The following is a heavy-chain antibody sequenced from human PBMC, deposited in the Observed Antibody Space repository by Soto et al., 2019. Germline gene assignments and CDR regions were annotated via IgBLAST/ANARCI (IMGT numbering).Heavy chain of an antibody. J-gene: IGHJ5*01. D-gene: IGHD2-15*01. CDR3: VIVRSTLAAIKAWFDS. Sequence: QVQLQQWGAGLLKPSETLSLTCAVYGGSFSGYYWSWIRQPPGKGLEWIGEINHSGSTNYNPSVKSRVTISVNTSKNQFTLNLSSVTAAETTEYYCVIVRSTLAAIKAWFDSSGPGNLVNVSS. V-gene: IGHV4-34*01. CDR2: INHSGST. CDR1: GGSFSGYY.